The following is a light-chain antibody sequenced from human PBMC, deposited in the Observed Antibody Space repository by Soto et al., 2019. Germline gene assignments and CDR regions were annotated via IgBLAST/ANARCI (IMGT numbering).Light chain of an antibody. Sequence: EIVMTQSPATLSVSPGERATLSCRASQSVSSNLAWYQQKPGPAPRLLIYGASTRATGIPARFSGSGSGTAFTLTISSLQSEDFAVYYCQQYNNWPRTFGQGTKVEIK. CDR1: QSVSSN. V-gene: IGKV3-15*01. J-gene: IGKJ1*01. CDR3: QQYNNWPRT. CDR2: GAS.